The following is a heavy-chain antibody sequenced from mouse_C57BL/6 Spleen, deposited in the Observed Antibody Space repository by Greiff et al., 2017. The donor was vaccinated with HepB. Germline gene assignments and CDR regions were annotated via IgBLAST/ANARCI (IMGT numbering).Heavy chain of an antibody. CDR3: ARSYYDYDDARRYYFDY. CDR1: GYTFTSYW. J-gene: IGHJ2*01. Sequence: QVQLQQPGAELVKPGASVKLSCKASGYTFTSYWMHWVKQRPGRGLEWIGRIDPNSGGTKYNEKFKSKATLTVDKPSSTAYMHLSSLTSEDSAVSYCARSYYDYDDARRYYFDYWGQGTTLTVSS. V-gene: IGHV1-72*01. D-gene: IGHD2-4*01. CDR2: IDPNSGGT.